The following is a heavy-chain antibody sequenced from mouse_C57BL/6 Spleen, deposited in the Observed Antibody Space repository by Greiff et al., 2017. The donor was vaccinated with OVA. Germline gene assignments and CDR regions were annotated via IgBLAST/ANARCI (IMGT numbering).Heavy chain of an antibody. CDR2: IDPSDSYN. CDR3: ARPYYYGSSYYAMDY. J-gene: IGHJ4*01. D-gene: IGHD1-1*01. V-gene: IGHV1-50*01. CDR1: GYTFTSYW. Sequence: QVHVKQPWAELVKPGASVKLSCKASGYTFTSYWMQWVKQRPGQGLEWIGEIDPSDSYNNYNQKFKGKATLTVDTSSSTAYMQLSSLTSEDSAVYYCARPYYYGSSYYAMDYWGQGTSVTVSS.